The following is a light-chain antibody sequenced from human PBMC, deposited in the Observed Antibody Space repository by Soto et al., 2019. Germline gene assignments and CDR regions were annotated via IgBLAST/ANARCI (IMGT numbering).Light chain of an antibody. Sequence: DIQMAQSPSSLAGSLGYRCTITCRASQSISSYLNWYQQKPGKAPKLLIYAASSLQSGVPSRFSGSGSGTDFTLTINSLQPEDFATYYCQQSYSAPRTFGQGTKVDIK. CDR2: AAS. J-gene: IGKJ1*01. V-gene: IGKV1-39*01. CDR3: QQSYSAPRT. CDR1: QSISSY.